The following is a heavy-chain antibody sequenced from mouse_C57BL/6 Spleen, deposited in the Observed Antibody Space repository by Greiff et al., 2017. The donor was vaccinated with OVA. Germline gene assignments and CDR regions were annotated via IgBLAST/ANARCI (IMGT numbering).Heavy chain of an antibody. CDR3: ARASWAFYYFDY. CDR1: GFTFSDYY. V-gene: IGHV5-16*01. J-gene: IGHJ2*01. Sequence: EVKLVESEGGLVQPGSSMKLSCTASGFTFSDYYMAWVRQVPEKGLEWVANINYDGSSTYYLDSLKSRFIISRDNAKNILYLQMSSLKSEDTATYYCARASWAFYYFDYWGQGTTLTVSS. CDR2: INYDGSST. D-gene: IGHD4-1*01.